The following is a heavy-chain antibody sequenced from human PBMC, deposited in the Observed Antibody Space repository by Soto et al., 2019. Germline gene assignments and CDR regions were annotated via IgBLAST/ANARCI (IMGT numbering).Heavy chain of an antibody. CDR2: IYYSGST. CDR3: ARSKSSRMMGMDV. Sequence: LQLQESGPGLVKPSETLSLTCTVSGGSISSSTYYWGWIRQPPGKGLEWIGSIYYSGSTYYNPALKSRVTIAGDTSKNQCSLKLSSVTAADTAVYYCARSKSSRMMGMDVWGQGTTVTVSS. CDR1: GGSISSSTYY. J-gene: IGHJ6*02. D-gene: IGHD6-13*01. V-gene: IGHV4-39*01.